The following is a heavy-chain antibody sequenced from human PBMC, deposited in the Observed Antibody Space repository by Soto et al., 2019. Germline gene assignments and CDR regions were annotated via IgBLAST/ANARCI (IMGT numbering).Heavy chain of an antibody. D-gene: IGHD3-3*01. CDR3: TTGHYDFWSGYSDWYFDL. J-gene: IGHJ2*01. Sequence: EVQLVESGGGLVQPGGSLKLSCAASGFTFSGSAMHWVRQASGKGLEWVGRIRSKANSYATAYAASVKGRFTISRDDSKSTAYLQMNSLKTEDTAVYYCTTGHYDFWSGYSDWYFDLWGRGTLVTVSS. CDR1: GFTFSGSA. V-gene: IGHV3-73*01. CDR2: IRSKANSYAT.